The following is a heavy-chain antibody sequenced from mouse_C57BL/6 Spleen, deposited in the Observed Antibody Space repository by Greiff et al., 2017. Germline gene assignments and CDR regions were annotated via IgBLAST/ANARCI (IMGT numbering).Heavy chain of an antibody. D-gene: IGHD6-5*01. CDR2: ISDGGSYT. CDR3: ARSYQEDY. CDR1: GFTFSSYA. V-gene: IGHV5-4*01. J-gene: IGHJ2*01. Sequence: EVQGVESGGGLVKPGGSLKLSCAASGFTFSSYAMSWVRQTPEKRLEWVATISDGGSYTYYPDNVKGRFTISRDNAKNNLYLQMSHLKSEDTAMYYCARSYQEDYWGQGTTLTVSS.